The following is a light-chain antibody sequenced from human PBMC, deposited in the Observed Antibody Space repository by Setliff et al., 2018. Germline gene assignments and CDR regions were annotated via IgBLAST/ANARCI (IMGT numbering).Light chain of an antibody. CDR2: DVS. Sequence: QSALTQPASVSGPPGQSITISCTGTSSDVGAYNYISWYQQYPGKAPKLMIYDVSKWPSGVSNRFSGSKSSNTASLTISGLQAEDEADYYCSSYTNISPYYVFGTGTKVTVL. J-gene: IGLJ1*01. CDR3: SSYTNISPYYV. CDR1: SSDVGAYNY. V-gene: IGLV2-14*01.